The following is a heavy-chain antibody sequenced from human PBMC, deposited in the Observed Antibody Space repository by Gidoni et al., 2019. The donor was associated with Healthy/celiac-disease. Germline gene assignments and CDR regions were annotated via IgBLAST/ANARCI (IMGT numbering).Heavy chain of an antibody. CDR3: TRFRGELHYYYYYGMDV. V-gene: IGHV3-49*02. CDR2: IRSKAYGGTT. D-gene: IGHD1-26*01. J-gene: IGHJ6*02. Sequence: PRKGLEWVGFIRSKAYGGTTEYAASVKGRFTISRDDSKSIAYLQMNSLKTEDTAVYYCTRFRGELHYYYYYGMDVWGQGTTVTVSS.